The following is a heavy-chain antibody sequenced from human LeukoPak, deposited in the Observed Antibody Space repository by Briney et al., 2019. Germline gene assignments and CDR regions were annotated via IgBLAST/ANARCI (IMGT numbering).Heavy chain of an antibody. CDR3: ARVESVWLLKF. V-gene: IGHV4-59*13. CDR1: GDSIRSFY. Sequence: SETLSLTCSVSGDSIRSFYWSWIRQPPGKGLEWIGYIHYSGNTNYNPSLKSRITMSVDTPKNQFSLRLNSVTAADTAVYYCARVESVWLLKFWGQGTLVTVSS. J-gene: IGHJ4*02. D-gene: IGHD5/OR15-5a*01. CDR2: IHYSGNT.